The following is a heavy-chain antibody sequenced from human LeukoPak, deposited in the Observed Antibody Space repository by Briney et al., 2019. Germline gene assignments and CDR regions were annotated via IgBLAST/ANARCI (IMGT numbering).Heavy chain of an antibody. CDR3: ARGLRFLEWLLLHAFDI. J-gene: IGHJ3*02. D-gene: IGHD3-3*01. Sequence: ASVKVSCKASGYTFTGYYMHWVRQAPGQGLEWMGWINPNSGGTNYAQKFQGRVTMTRDTSISTAYMELSRLRSDDTAVYYCARGLRFLEWLLLHAFDIWGQGTMVTVSS. CDR1: GYTFTGYY. CDR2: INPNSGGT. V-gene: IGHV1-2*02.